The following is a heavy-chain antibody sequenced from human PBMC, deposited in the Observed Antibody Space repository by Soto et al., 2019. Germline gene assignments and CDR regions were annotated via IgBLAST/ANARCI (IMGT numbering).Heavy chain of an antibody. CDR3: ASMKHYYDSSGYLDY. V-gene: IGHV1-18*01. D-gene: IGHD3-22*01. J-gene: IGHJ4*02. CDR1: GYTFTRYG. CDR2: ISAYNGNT. Sequence: QVQLVQSGAEVKKPGASVKVSCKASGYTFTRYGISWVRPAPGQGLEWMGWISAYNGNTNYAQKLQGRVTMTTDTSTRTAYMELMSLRSDDTAVYYCASMKHYYDSSGYLDYWGQGTLVTVSS.